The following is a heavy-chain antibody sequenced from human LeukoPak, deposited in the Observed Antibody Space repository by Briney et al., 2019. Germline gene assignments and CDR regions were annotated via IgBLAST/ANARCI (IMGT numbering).Heavy chain of an antibody. V-gene: IGHV3-33*01. Sequence: GGSLRLSCAASGFTFSSYGMPWVRQAPGKGLEWVAVIWYDGSNKYYADSVKGRFTISRDNSKNTLYLQMNSLRAEDTAVYYCARDIGDPYSRNNWFDPWGQGTLVTVSS. CDR1: GFTFSSYG. J-gene: IGHJ5*02. D-gene: IGHD6-13*01. CDR2: IWYDGSNK. CDR3: ARDIGDPYSRNNWFDP.